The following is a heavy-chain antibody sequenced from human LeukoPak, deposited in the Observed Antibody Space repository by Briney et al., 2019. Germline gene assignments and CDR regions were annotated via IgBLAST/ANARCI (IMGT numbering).Heavy chain of an antibody. CDR1: GGSFSGYY. J-gene: IGHJ4*02. Sequence: SETLSLTCAVSGGSFSGYYWSWIRQPPGKGLEWIGEINHSGSTNYNPSLKSRVTISVDTSKNQFSLKLSSVTAADTAVYYCARGRRWLRNSYYFDYWGQGTLVTVST. D-gene: IGHD5-24*01. CDR3: ARGRRWLRNSYYFDY. CDR2: INHSGST. V-gene: IGHV4-34*01.